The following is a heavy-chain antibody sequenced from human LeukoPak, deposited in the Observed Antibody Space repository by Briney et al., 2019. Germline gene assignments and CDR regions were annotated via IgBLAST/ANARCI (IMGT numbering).Heavy chain of an antibody. CDR3: ARHGYSSSSPNNWFDP. D-gene: IGHD6-6*01. CDR1: GYSFTNYW. J-gene: IGHJ5*02. CDR2: IYPGDSDT. V-gene: IGHV5-51*01. Sequence: GESLKISCKGSGYSFTNYWIGWVRQMPGKGLEWMGIIYPGDSDTRYSPSFQGQVTISADKSISTAYLQWSSLKASDTATYYCARHGYSSSSPNNWFDPWGQGTLVTVSS.